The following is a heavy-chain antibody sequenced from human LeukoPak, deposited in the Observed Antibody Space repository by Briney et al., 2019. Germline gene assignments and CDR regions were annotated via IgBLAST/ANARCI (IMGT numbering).Heavy chain of an antibody. J-gene: IGHJ4*02. CDR3: ARDVAPGEPLDC. Sequence: GGSLRLSCAASGFTFSSYAMSWVRQAPGKGLVWVSRITSDGSSTSYADSVKGRFTISRDNAKNTLYLQMNSLRAEDTAVYYCARDVAPGEPLDCWGQGTLVSVSS. CDR2: ITSDGSST. CDR1: GFTFSSYA. V-gene: IGHV3-74*01. D-gene: IGHD2-21*01.